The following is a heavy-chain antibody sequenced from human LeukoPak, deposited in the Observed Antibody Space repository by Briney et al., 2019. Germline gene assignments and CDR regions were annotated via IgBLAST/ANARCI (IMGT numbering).Heavy chain of an antibody. V-gene: IGHV4-38-2*01. CDR2: IYHSGST. D-gene: IGHD4-11*01. CDR3: ARHDYSNFVYFDY. CDR1: GYSISGGYY. Sequence: PSETLSLTCAVSGYSISGGYYWGWIRQPPGKGLEWIGSIYHSGSTYYNPSLKSRVTISVDTSKNQFSLKLSSVTAADTAVYYCARHDYSNFVYFDYWGQGTLVTVSS. J-gene: IGHJ4*02.